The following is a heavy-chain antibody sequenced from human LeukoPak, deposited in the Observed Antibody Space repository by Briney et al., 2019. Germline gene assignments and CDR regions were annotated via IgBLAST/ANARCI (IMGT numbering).Heavy chain of an antibody. CDR2: IKGDGSEK. Sequence: GGSLRLSCAASGFNFGPYWMSWVRQAPGKGPEWVANIKGDGSEKFYANSVKGRFTISRDNAKNSLYLQMNSLRAEDTAVYYCTRLGRSGSYFRGAFDIWGQGTMVTVSS. D-gene: IGHD1-26*01. J-gene: IGHJ3*02. CDR3: TRLGRSGSYFRGAFDI. CDR1: GFNFGPYW. V-gene: IGHV3-7*01.